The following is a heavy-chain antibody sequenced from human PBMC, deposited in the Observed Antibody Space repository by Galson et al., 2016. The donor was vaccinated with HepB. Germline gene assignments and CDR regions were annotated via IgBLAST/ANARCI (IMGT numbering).Heavy chain of an antibody. CDR3: ASPGIVETGDGFDL. Sequence: SLRLSCAASGFTFSRHAMHWVRQAPGKGLEWVVVLSHDGSNKYYADSVKDRFTISRDNSKNTVYLQMNSLRLDDTALYYCASPGIVETGDGFDLWGQGTMVTVSS. D-gene: IGHD6-13*01. CDR1: GFTFSRHA. V-gene: IGHV3-30-3*01. CDR2: LSHDGSNK. J-gene: IGHJ3*01.